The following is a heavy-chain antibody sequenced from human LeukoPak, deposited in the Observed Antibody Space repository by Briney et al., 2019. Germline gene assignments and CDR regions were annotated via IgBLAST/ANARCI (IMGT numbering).Heavy chain of an antibody. CDR1: GYNFADYW. J-gene: IGHJ3*02. V-gene: IGHV5-51*01. Sequence: PGESLKISFKASGYNFADYWIGWVRQTPGKGLEWMGIIYPDDSETKNSPSFEGQVTISVDESTSTAYLQWSSLKASDTAVYYCARRLLAVSNTMVWGPADAFDIWGQGTTVTVSS. CDR2: IYPDDSET. D-gene: IGHD3-10*01. CDR3: ARRLLAVSNTMVWGPADAFDI.